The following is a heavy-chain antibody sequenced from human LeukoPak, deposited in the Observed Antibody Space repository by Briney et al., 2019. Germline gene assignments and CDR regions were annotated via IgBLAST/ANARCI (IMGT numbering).Heavy chain of an antibody. CDR1: GFTFSSYA. V-gene: IGHV3-23*01. Sequence: GGSLRLSCAASGFTFSSYAMSWVRQAPGKGLEWVSAISGSGGSTYYADSVKGRFTISRDNSKNTLYLQMNSLRAEDTAVYYCAKDFPLSGCSGGSCYSYYYGMDVWGQGTTVTVSS. J-gene: IGHJ6*02. CDR3: AKDFPLSGCSGGSCYSYYYGMDV. D-gene: IGHD2-15*01. CDR2: ISGSGGST.